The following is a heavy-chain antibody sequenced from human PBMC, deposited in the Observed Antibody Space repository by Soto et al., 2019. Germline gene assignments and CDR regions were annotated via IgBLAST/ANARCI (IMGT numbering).Heavy chain of an antibody. Sequence: QVQLQQWGAGLLKPSETLSLSCAVYDESFRGYYWSWIRQSPGKGLEWIGEINHSGSTNYNPSLKSRVTISVDTSKNQFSLKLNSLTAADTAVYYCARGEGGFQYWGQGTLVIVSS. CDR3: ARGEGGFQY. V-gene: IGHV4-34*02. CDR1: DESFRGYY. J-gene: IGHJ1*01. CDR2: INHSGST.